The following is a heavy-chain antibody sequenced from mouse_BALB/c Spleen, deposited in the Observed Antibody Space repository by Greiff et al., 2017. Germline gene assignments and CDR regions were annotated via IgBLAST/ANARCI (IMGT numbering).Heavy chain of an antibody. CDR3: ATLWLRRAMDY. CDR2: ISSGGSYT. D-gene: IGHD2-2*01. CDR1: GFTFSSYA. J-gene: IGHJ4*01. Sequence: EVKVEESGGGLVKPGGSLKLSCAASGFTFSSYAMSWVRQSPEKRLEWVAEISSGGSYTYYPDTVTGRFTISRDNAKNTLYLEMSSLRSEDTAMYYCATLWLRRAMDYWGQGTSVTVSS. V-gene: IGHV5-9-4*01.